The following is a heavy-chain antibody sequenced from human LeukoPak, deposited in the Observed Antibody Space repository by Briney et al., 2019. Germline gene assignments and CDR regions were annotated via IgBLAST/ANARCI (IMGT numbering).Heavy chain of an antibody. CDR2: IHLSGIT. J-gene: IGHJ6*03. CDR3: ARVGFGDLLIHYYSYMDV. D-gene: IGHD3-10*01. V-gene: IGHV4-59*01. CDR1: GGSLSGFI. Sequence: PGTLSVTRGVSGGSLSGFIWCWIRRSPGEKLWYSGYIHLSGITRYNPSLPSRVTMSMDQTENQFSLNVKSLAAAVTAMYYCARVGFGDLLIHYYSYMDVWGKGTTVTVSS.